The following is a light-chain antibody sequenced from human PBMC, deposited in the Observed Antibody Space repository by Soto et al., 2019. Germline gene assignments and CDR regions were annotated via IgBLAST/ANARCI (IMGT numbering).Light chain of an antibody. CDR3: SSYTSSSTYV. V-gene: IGLV2-18*02. Sequence: QSVLTQPPSVSGSAGQSVAISCTGTSSDVGSYNRVSWYQQPPGTAPKVMIYEVSNRPSGVPDRFSGSKSGNTASLTISGLQAEDEADYYCSSYTSSSTYVFGTGTKLTVL. CDR1: SSDVGSYNR. CDR2: EVS. J-gene: IGLJ1*01.